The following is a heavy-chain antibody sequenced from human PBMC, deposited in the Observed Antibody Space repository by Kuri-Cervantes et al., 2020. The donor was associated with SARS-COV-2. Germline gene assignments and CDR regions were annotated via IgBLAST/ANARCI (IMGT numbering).Heavy chain of an antibody. D-gene: IGHD3-22*01. CDR1: GGSISSSSYY. J-gene: IGHJ4*02. V-gene: IGHV4-39*01. Sequence: SETLSLTCTVSGGSISSSSYYWGWIRQPPEKGLEWIGSIYYSGSTYYNPSLKSRVTIPVDTSKSQFSLKLSSVTAADTAVYYCARTSGYYSDYFDYWGQGTLVTVSS. CDR2: IYYSGST. CDR3: ARTSGYYSDYFDY.